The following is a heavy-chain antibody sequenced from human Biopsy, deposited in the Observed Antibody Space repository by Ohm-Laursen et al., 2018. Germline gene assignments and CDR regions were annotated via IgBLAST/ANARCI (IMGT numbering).Heavy chain of an antibody. CDR2: IFNSANT. CDR3: ARGDYFDSNGYFWFDP. Sequence: SDTLSLTCTVSGGSISNNNYYWSWIRQRPGKGLEWIGYIFNSANTYYNPSLKNLITISGDTSKNQFSLKLNSVTAADTAAYYCARGDYFDSNGYFWFDPWGQGTLVTVSS. D-gene: IGHD3-22*01. V-gene: IGHV4-30-4*02. J-gene: IGHJ5*02. CDR1: GGSISNNNYY.